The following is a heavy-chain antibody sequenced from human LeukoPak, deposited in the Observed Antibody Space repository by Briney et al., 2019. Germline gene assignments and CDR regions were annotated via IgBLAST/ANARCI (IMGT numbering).Heavy chain of an antibody. CDR3: ARASGVSVPAGY. Sequence: GGSLRLSCVASGFTFSSYEIKWVRQAPGKGLEWISHISSSGSTIYYADFLRGRFTISRDNAKNSVYLQMNSLRAEDTAVYYCARASGVSVPAGYWGQGTLVTVSS. D-gene: IGHD2-8*01. CDR1: GFTFSSYE. J-gene: IGHJ4*02. V-gene: IGHV3-48*03. CDR2: ISSSGSTI.